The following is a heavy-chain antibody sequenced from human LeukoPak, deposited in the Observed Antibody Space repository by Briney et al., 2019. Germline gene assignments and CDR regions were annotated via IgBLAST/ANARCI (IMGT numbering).Heavy chain of an antibody. J-gene: IGHJ4*02. D-gene: IGHD2/OR15-2a*01. CDR1: GFTFSSYA. Sequence: GGSLRLSCAASGFTFSSYAMHWVRQAPVKGLEWVAVISYDGSNKYYADSVKGRFTISRDNSKNTLYLQMNSLRAEDTAVYYCARGFLPGDYFDYWGQGTLVTVSS. CDR3: ARGFLPGDYFDY. CDR2: ISYDGSNK. V-gene: IGHV3-30-3*01.